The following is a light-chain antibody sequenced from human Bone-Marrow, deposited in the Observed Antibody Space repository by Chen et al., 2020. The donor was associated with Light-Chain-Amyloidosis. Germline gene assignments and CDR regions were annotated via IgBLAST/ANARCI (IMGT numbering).Light chain of an antibody. CDR1: DLPTKY. CDR3: QSADSSGTYEVI. V-gene: IGLV3-25*03. Sequence: ELTQPPSVSVSPGQTARITCSGDDLPTKYAYWYQQKPGQAPVLVIHRDTERPSGISERFSGSSSGTTATLTISGVQAENEADYHCQSADSSGTYEVIFGGGTKLTVL. J-gene: IGLJ2*01. CDR2: RDT.